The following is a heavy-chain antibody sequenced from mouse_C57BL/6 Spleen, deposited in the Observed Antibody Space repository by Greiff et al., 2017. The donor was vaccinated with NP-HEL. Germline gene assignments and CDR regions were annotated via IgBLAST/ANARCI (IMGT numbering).Heavy chain of an antibody. D-gene: IGHD2-3*01. CDR2: IYPGDGDT. CDR3: ARWLLPYAMDY. Sequence: VKLQESGAELVKPGASVKISCKASGYAFSSYWMNWVKQRPGKGLEWIGQIYPGDGDTNYNGKFKGKATLTADKSSSTAYMQLSSLTSEDSAVYFCARWLLPYAMDYWGQGTSVTVSS. V-gene: IGHV1-80*01. CDR1: GYAFSSYW. J-gene: IGHJ4*01.